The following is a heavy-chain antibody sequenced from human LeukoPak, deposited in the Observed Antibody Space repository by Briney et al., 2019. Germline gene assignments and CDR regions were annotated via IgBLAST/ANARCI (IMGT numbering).Heavy chain of an antibody. V-gene: IGHV3-15*01. D-gene: IGHD3-9*01. Sequence: GGSLRLSCAASGFTFSNAWMSWVRQAPGKGLERVGRIKSKTDGGTTDYAAPVKGRFTISRDDSKNTLYLQMNSLKTEDTAVYYCTTLYDILTGYYPRWGQGTLVTVSS. CDR3: TTLYDILTGYYPR. J-gene: IGHJ4*02. CDR1: GFTFSNAW. CDR2: IKSKTDGGTT.